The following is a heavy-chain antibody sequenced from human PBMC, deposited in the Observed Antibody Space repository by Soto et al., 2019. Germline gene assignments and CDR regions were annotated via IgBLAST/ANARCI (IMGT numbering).Heavy chain of an antibody. CDR2: TGGGGVST. D-gene: IGHD2-15*01. CDR1: GFTFRSYA. CDR3: AKIVGGGSHHDAFDI. Sequence: EVQLLESGGGLVEPGGSLRLSCAASGFTFRSYAMTWVRQAPGKGLEWVSYTGGGGVSTYYADSVTGRFTSSRDDCKNTLYLQMNSVRAEDTALFYCAKIVGGGSHHDAFDIWGQGTMVTVSS. J-gene: IGHJ3*02. V-gene: IGHV3-23*01.